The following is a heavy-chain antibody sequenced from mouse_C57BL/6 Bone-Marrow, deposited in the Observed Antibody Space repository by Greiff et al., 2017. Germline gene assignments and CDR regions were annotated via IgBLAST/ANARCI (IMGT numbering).Heavy chain of an antibody. Sequence: EVMLVESGGGLVQPGGSLKLSCAASGFTFSDYGMAWVRQAPRKGPEWVAFISNLAYSIYYDDTVTGRVTISRENAKNTLYLEMSSLRSEDTAMYYCARRSPYYGYFDYWGQGTTLTVSS. D-gene: IGHD1-1*01. V-gene: IGHV5-15*04. CDR1: GFTFSDYG. CDR3: ARRSPYYGYFDY. CDR2: ISNLAYSI. J-gene: IGHJ2*01.